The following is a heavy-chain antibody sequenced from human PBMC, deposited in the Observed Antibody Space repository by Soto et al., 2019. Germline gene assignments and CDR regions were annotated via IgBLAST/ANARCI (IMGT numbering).Heavy chain of an antibody. CDR3: AREGQYYDFWSGYPAHYYYMDV. D-gene: IGHD3-3*01. Sequence: GASVEVSCKASGYTITSCDMNWLRHANGKGLEWMGWMNPNSGNTGYAQKFQGRVTMTRNTSISTAYMELSSLRSEDTAVYYCAREGQYYDFWSGYPAHYYYMDVWGKGTPVTVSS. J-gene: IGHJ6*03. CDR2: MNPNSGNT. CDR1: GYTITSCD. V-gene: IGHV1-8*01.